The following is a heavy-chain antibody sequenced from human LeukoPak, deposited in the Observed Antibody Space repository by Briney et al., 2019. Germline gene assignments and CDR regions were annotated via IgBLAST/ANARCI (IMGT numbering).Heavy chain of an antibody. V-gene: IGHV4-59*08. CDR3: ARQAGYSSSWLDY. D-gene: IGHD6-13*01. CDR1: RGSISLYH. CDR2: IYYSGST. Sequence: PSETLSLTCTVSRGSISLYHWSWIRQPPGKGLEWIGYIYYSGSTNYNPSLKSRVTISVDTSKNQFSLKLSSVTAADTAVYYCARQAGYSSSWLDYWGQGTLVTVSS. J-gene: IGHJ4*02.